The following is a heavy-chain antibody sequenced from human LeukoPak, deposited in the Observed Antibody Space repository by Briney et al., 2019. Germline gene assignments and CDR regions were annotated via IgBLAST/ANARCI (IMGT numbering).Heavy chain of an antibody. CDR3: ARGYSSSWYGGADNYFDY. CDR1: GFTVSSNY. CDR2: IYSGDNT. V-gene: IGHV3-66*01. J-gene: IGHJ4*02. D-gene: IGHD6-13*01. Sequence: GGSLRLSCAASGFTVSSNYMGWVRQAPGTGLEWVSVIYSGDNTYYADSVGGRFTISRDNSKNTLYLQMKSLRDEDTAVYYCARGYSSSWYGGADNYFDYWGQGTLVTVSS.